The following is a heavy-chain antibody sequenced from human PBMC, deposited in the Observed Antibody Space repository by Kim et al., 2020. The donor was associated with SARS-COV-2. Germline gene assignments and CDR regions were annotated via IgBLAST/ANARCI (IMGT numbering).Heavy chain of an antibody. CDR3: ARRLVVITRPKYYYYGMDV. D-gene: IGHD3-22*01. CDR1: GGSISSSSYY. J-gene: IGHJ6*02. CDR2: IYYSGST. Sequence: SETRSLTCTVSGGSISSSSYYWGWIRQPPGKGLEWIGSIYYSGSTYYNPSLKSRVTISVDTSKNQFSLKLSSVTAADTAVYYCARRLVVITRPKYYYYGMDVWGQGTTVTVSS. V-gene: IGHV4-39*01.